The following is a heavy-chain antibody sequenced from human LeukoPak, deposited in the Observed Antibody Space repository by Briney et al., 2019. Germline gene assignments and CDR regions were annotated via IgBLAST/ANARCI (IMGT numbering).Heavy chain of an antibody. D-gene: IGHD2-2*01. J-gene: IGHJ4*02. V-gene: IGHV3-7*01. Sequence: GGSLRLSCVASGFTSGHIFTDYWMTWVRQVPGKGLEWVANINQDGSQTYYLDSVRARFTISRDNAKESVSLQMNSLRAEDTAIYYCSAILYHWGQGTLVTVSS. CDR3: SAILYH. CDR1: GFTSGHIFTDYW. CDR2: INQDGSQT.